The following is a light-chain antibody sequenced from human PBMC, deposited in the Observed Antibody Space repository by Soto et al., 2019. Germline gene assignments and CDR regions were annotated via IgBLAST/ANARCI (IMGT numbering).Light chain of an antibody. CDR1: QTLNNY. V-gene: IGKV1-39*01. CDR3: QQSFSPLLT. J-gene: IGKJ4*01. Sequence: DIQMTQSPSSVSASVGDRVTITCRASQTLNNYLTWFQQKPGKAPKVLIYAASTLQSGVPSRFSGSGSGAEFTLTISSLQPEDFATYYCQQSFSPLLTFGGGPKVEIK. CDR2: AAS.